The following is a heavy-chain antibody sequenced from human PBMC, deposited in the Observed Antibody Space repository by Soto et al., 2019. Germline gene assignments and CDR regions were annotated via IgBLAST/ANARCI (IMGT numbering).Heavy chain of an antibody. CDR2: IVVVSGNT. J-gene: IGHJ6*02. CDR3: AAGKKGWDDYYGMDV. D-gene: IGHD1-26*01. CDR1: GFTFTSPA. V-gene: IGHV1-58*01. Sequence: SVKVSCKDSGFTFTSPAEPWVRQARGQHREWIVCIVVVSGNTNYAQKFQERVTITRVMSTSTAYMELSSLRSEDTAVYYCAAGKKGWDDYYGMDVWG.